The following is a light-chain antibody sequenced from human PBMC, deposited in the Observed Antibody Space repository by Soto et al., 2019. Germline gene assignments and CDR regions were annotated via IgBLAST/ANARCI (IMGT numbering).Light chain of an antibody. CDR2: GTS. Sequence: VLSQSPGRLSLSPGERATLSCRASQSVPSTYFAWYQQKSGQPPRLLISGTSNRATGIPDRFSGSGSGRDFTLTISRLEPEDFAVYFCQQRDDLYTFGQGTKLQIK. J-gene: IGKJ2*01. CDR3: QQRDDLYT. V-gene: IGKV3-20*01. CDR1: QSVPSTY.